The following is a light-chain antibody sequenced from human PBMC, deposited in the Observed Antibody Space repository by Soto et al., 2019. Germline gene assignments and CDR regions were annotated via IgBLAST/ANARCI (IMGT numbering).Light chain of an antibody. J-gene: IGLJ2*01. CDR1: SSDVGGYNY. Sequence: QSVLTQPASVSGSPGQSITISCTGTSSDVGGYNYVSWYQQRPGKAPKLMIYEVTNRPSGVSNRFSGSKSGNTASLTISGLQAEDEADYYCSSHTSSSTHVLFGGGTKLTVL. V-gene: IGLV2-14*01. CDR3: SSHTSSSTHVL. CDR2: EVT.